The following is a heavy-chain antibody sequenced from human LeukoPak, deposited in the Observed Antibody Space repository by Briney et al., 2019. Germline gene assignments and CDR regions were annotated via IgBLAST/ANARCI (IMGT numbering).Heavy chain of an antibody. CDR2: IIPVFGSS. CDR1: GGTFNRYG. V-gene: IGHV1-69*05. CDR3: VRDSASTVSTLFY. D-gene: IGHD4-11*01. J-gene: IGHJ4*02. Sequence: GASVKVSCKTAGGTFNRYGISWVRQAPGQGLEWMGGIIPVFGSSDYAQNFQGRLTITTDESTNTAYMELSGLRYEDTAVYYCVRDSASTVSTLFYWGQGTLVTVSS.